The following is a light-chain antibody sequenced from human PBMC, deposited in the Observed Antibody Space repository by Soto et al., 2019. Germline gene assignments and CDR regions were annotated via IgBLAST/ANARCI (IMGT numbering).Light chain of an antibody. CDR3: QQYNSYSEWT. V-gene: IGKV1-5*03. J-gene: IGKJ1*01. CDR2: KAS. Sequence: DIQMTQSPSTLSASVGDRVTITCRASQSISSWLAWYQQKPGKAPKLLIYKASSLESGVPSRFSGSGSGTEFTLTISCLQPDDFATYYCQQYNSYSEWTFGQGTKVEIK. CDR1: QSISSW.